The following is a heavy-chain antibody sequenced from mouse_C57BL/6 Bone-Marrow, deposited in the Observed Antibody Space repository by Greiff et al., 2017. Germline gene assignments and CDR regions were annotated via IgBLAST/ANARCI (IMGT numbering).Heavy chain of an antibody. J-gene: IGHJ2*01. CDR2: INPGSGGT. CDR3: ARKAGYFDY. Sequence: QVQLQQSGAELVRPGTSVKVSCKASGYAFTNYLIEWVKQRPGQGLEWIGVINPGSGGTNYNEKFKGKATLPADNSSSTAYMQLSSLTSEDSAFYFCARKAGYFDYWGEGTTLTVSS. V-gene: IGHV1-54*01. D-gene: IGHD3-2*02. CDR1: GYAFTNYL.